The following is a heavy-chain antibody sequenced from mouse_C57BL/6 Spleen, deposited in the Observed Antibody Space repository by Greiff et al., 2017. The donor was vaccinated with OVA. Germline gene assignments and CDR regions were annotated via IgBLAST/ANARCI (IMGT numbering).Heavy chain of an antibody. J-gene: IGHJ2*01. CDR3: ARSGEGGNYFDY. D-gene: IGHD2-14*01. Sequence: QVQLQQSGAELVRPGPSVKVSCKASGYAFTNYLIEWVKQRPGQGLEWIGVINPGSGGTNYNEKFKGKATLTADKSSSTAYMQLSSLTSEDSAVYFCARSGEGGNYFDYWGQGTTLTVSS. CDR1: GYAFTNYL. CDR2: INPGSGGT. V-gene: IGHV1-54*01.